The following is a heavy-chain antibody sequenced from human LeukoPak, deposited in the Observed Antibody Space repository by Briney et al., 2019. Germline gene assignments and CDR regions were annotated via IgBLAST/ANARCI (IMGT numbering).Heavy chain of an antibody. D-gene: IGHD3-9*01. V-gene: IGHV1-2*02. CDR3: ARGGFYYDILTGRDWFDP. CDR1: GYTFTGYY. CDR2: INPNSGGT. J-gene: IGHJ5*02. Sequence: ASVKVSCKASGYTFTGYYMHWVRQAPGQGLEWVGWINPNSGGTNYAQKFQGRVTMTRDTSISTAYMELSRLRSDDTAVYYCARGGFYYDILTGRDWFDPWGQGTLVTVSS.